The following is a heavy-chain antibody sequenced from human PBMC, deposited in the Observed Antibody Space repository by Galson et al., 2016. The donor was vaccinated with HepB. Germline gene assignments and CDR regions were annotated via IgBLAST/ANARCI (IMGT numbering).Heavy chain of an antibody. CDR3: ARYSDSWAPFDY. CDR2: ISVSGANT. V-gene: IGHV3-23*01. J-gene: IGHJ4*02. Sequence: SLRLSCAASGFTFSSYAMTWVRQAPGKGLEWVSGISVSGANTYYANAGKGRFTISRDNSNNTLYLQVNSLRAENTALYFCARYSDSWAPFDYWGQGSLVTVSS. CDR1: GFTFSSYA. D-gene: IGHD6-13*01.